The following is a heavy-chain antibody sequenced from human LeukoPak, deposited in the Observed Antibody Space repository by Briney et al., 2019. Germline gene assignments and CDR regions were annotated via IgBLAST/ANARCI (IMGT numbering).Heavy chain of an antibody. CDR3: ARVGRLYERTYPAGYDI. J-gene: IGHJ3*02. CDR2: INPQSGGT. D-gene: IGHD6-25*01. CDR1: GYKYIDYY. Sequence: GASVKVSCKASGYKYIDYYIHWVRHAPGQGLEWMGWINPQSGGTRYAPKFQGRVTMSSDTSINTAYMELRTLRSDDTAVFYCARVGRLYERTYPAGYDIWGQGTRVTVSS. V-gene: IGHV1-2*02.